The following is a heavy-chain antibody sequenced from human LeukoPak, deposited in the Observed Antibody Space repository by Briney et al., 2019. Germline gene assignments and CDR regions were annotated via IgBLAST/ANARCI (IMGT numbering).Heavy chain of an antibody. D-gene: IGHD6-19*01. CDR3: ARALSGCVLCFDY. CDR2: MSPYSGNT. CDR1: GYTFTGYD. V-gene: IGHV1-8*01. J-gene: IGHJ4*02. Sequence: GASVKVSCKASGYTFTGYDINWVRQATGQGLEWMGWMSPYSGNTGYAQKFQGRVTMTRDTSISTAYMELSTLSSEDTAVHYCARALSGCVLCFDYWGQGSLVTVSS.